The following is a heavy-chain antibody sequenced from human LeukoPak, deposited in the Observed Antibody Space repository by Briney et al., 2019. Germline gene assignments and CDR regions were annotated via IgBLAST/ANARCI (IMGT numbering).Heavy chain of an antibody. J-gene: IGHJ4*02. V-gene: IGHV4-59*01. Sequence: SETLSLTCTVSSGSLYSYYWSWIRQPPGKGLEWIGYIYYSGSTNFNPSLESRVTISVDTAKNQFALKMSSVPGADTAIYYCARGGYYFDYWGQGSLVTVS. CDR2: IYYSGST. CDR1: SGSLYSYY. CDR3: ARGGYYFDY.